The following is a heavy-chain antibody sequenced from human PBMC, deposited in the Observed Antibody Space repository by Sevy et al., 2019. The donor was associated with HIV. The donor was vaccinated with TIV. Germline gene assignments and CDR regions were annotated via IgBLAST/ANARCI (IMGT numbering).Heavy chain of an antibody. J-gene: IGHJ4*02. CDR2: IKTKTDGGTK. CDR1: TFTFSNAW. V-gene: IGHV3-15*07. Sequence: GGSLRLSCAASTFTFSNAWMNWVSQAPGKGLEWVGRIKTKTDGGTKDYAAPVKGRFTISRDDSKNTMYLQINSLKTEDTAVYYCTRDRYRIAVIDYWGQGTLVTVSS. CDR3: TRDRYRIAVIDY. D-gene: IGHD6-19*01.